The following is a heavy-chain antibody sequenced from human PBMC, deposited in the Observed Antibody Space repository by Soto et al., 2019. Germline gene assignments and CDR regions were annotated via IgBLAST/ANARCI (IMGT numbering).Heavy chain of an antibody. CDR2: IYYSGST. J-gene: IGHJ4*02. CDR3: ARGGGYYDSSGYYRFYYFDY. D-gene: IGHD3-22*01. Sequence: SETLSLTCIVSGGSISSYYWSWIRQPPGKGLEWIGYIYYSGSTNYNPSLKSRVTISVDTSKNQFSLKLSSVTAADTAVYYCARGGGYYDSSGYYRFYYFDYWGQGTLVTV. V-gene: IGHV4-59*01. CDR1: GGSISSYY.